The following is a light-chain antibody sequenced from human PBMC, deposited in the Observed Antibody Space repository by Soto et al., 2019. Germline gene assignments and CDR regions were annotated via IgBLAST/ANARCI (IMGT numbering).Light chain of an antibody. J-gene: IGKJ1*01. CDR2: QAS. CDR3: QEYLSYPWR. CDR1: QSMGRS. Sequence: DNQKTQSPSTLSASVGGRVTVTCLASQSMGRSLAWYHHQPGKPPKLLIYQASSLEGGVPSRFRGSGSEREFTLTISSFQPEDFATYCCQEYLSYPWRFGQGAKVDI. V-gene: IGKV1-5*03.